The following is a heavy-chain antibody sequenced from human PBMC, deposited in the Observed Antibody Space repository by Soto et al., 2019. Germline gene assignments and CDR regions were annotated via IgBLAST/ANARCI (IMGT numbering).Heavy chain of an antibody. CDR2: ISYDGSNK. J-gene: IGHJ5*02. CDR3: AKDFKPLTSLWNWFDP. V-gene: IGHV3-30*18. CDR1: GFTFSSYG. D-gene: IGHD3-16*01. Sequence: GGSLRLSCAASGFTFSSYGMHWVRQAPGKGLEWVAVISYDGSNKYYADSVKGRFTISRDNSKNTLYLQMNSLRAEDTAVYYCAKDFKPLTSLWNWFDPWGQGTLVTVPQ.